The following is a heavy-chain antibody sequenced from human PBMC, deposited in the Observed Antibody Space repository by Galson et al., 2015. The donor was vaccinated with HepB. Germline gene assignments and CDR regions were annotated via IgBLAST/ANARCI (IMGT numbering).Heavy chain of an antibody. V-gene: IGHV1-3*01. D-gene: IGHD2-2*01. CDR3: ARESVLVPSATPYYFDY. CDR2: INAGNGNT. CDR1: GYTFTRYA. J-gene: IGHJ4*02. Sequence: VKVSCKASGYTFTRYAIHWVRQAPGQRLEWMGWINAGNGNTKYSQKFQGRVTITRDTSASTAYMELSSLRSEDTAVYYCARESVLVPSATPYYFDYWGQGTLVTASS.